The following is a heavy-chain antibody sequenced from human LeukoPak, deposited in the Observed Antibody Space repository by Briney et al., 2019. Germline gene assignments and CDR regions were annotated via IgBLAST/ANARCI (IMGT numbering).Heavy chain of an antibody. J-gene: IGHJ4*02. CDR3: ARHSDYGDYSSFDY. V-gene: IGHV4-39*01. CDR1: GGSISSSSYY. D-gene: IGHD4-17*01. Sequence: SETLSLTCTVSGGSISSSSYYWGWIRRPPGKGLEWIGSIYYSGSTYYNPSLKSRVTISVDTSKNQFSLKLSSVTAADTAVYYCARHSDYGDYSSFDYWGQGTLVTVSS. CDR2: IYYSGST.